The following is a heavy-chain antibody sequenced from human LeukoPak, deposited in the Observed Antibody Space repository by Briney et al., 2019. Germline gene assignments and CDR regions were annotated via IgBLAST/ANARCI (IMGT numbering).Heavy chain of an antibody. Sequence: VASVKVSCKVPGYTLTELSMHWVRQAPGKGLEWMGGFDPEDGETIYAQKFQGRVTMTEDTSTDTAYMELSSLRSEDTAVYYCATSSHDSSGYCYVRYFDYWGQGTLVTVSS. D-gene: IGHD3-22*01. CDR2: FDPEDGET. CDR3: ATSSHDSSGYCYVRYFDY. CDR1: GYTLTELS. V-gene: IGHV1-24*01. J-gene: IGHJ4*02.